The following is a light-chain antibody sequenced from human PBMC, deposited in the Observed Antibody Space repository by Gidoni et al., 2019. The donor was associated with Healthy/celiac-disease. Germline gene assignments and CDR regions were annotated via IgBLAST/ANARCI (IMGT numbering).Light chain of an antibody. CDR3: QAWDSSTVV. Sequence: YALTHPPPLSVSPGQTASINCSGDKLGDKYACWYQQKPGQSPVLVIYQDSKRPSGIPERFSGSNSGNTATLTISGTQAMDEADYYCQAWDSSTVVFGGGTKLTVL. CDR2: QDS. J-gene: IGLJ2*01. CDR1: KLGDKY. V-gene: IGLV3-1*01.